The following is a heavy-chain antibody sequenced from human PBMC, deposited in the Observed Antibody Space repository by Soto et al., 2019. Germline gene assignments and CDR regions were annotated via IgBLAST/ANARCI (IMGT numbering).Heavy chain of an antibody. J-gene: IGHJ5*02. CDR1: GYTFTSYA. V-gene: IGHV1-3*01. CDR2: INAGNGNT. Sequence: AASVKVSCKASGYTFTSYAMHWVRQAPGQRLEWMGWINAGNGNTKYSQKFQGRVTITRDTSASTAYMELSSLRSEDTAVYCCARDLYSSGPFDPWGQGTLVTVSS. D-gene: IGHD6-19*01. CDR3: ARDLYSSGPFDP.